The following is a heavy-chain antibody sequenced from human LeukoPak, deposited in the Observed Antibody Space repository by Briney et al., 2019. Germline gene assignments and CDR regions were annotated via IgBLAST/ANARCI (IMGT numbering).Heavy chain of an antibody. CDR3: ARAGMHDAFDI. J-gene: IGHJ3*02. V-gene: IGHV3-7*01. Sequence: PGGSLRLSCAASGFTLNSYLMSWVRQAPGRGLEWVANIKKDGSEENYLDSVKGRFTVSRDNAKNSLYLQMNSLRGEDTAVYYCARAGMHDAFDIWGQGTMVTVSS. CDR1: GFTLNSYL. D-gene: IGHD3-10*01. CDR2: IKKDGSEE.